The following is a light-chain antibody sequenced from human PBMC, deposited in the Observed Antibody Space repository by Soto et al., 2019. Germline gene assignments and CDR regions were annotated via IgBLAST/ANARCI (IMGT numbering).Light chain of an antibody. V-gene: IGLV1-47*01. Sequence: QSALTQPSSVSGTPGQGVTISCSGSISNIGNNYVYWLQQLPGTAPKVLSNRNDQRPSGVPDRFSGSKSGTSASLAISGLRSEDEADYYCAAWDDTVRSYVFGTGTKLTVL. CDR2: RND. CDR1: ISNIGNNY. J-gene: IGLJ1*01. CDR3: AAWDDTVRSYV.